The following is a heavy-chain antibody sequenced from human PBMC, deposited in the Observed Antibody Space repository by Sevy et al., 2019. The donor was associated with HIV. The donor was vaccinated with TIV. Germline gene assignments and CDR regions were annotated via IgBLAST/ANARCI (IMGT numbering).Heavy chain of an antibody. J-gene: IGHJ4*02. CDR2: IKQDGSEK. D-gene: IGHD3-16*02. CDR3: AREGYYDYIWGSYRYFNDY. V-gene: IGHV3-7*03. Sequence: GGSLRLSCAASGFTFSNYWMTWVRQAPGKGLEWVAHIKQDGSEKHYVDSVKGRFTISRENSKNSGYLQMNSLRAEDTAVYFCAREGYYDYIWGSYRYFNDYWGQGTLVTVSS. CDR1: GFTFSNYW.